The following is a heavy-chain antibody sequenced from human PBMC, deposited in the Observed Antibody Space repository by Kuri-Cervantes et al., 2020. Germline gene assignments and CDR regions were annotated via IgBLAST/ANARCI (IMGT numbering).Heavy chain of an antibody. J-gene: IGHJ4*02. CDR3: ARDYDFWGLFDY. CDR2: ISYDGSNK. D-gene: IGHD3-3*01. Sequence: GESLKISCAASGFTFSSYAMHWVRQAPGKGLEWVAVISYDGSNKYYADSVKGRFTISRDNSKNTPYLQMNSLRAEDTAVYYCARDYDFWGLFDYWGQGTLVTVSS. CDR1: GFTFSSYA. V-gene: IGHV3-30-3*01.